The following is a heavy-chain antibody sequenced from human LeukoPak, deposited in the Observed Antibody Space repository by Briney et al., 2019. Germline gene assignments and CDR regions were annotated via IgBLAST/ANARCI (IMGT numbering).Heavy chain of an antibody. J-gene: IGHJ4*02. CDR3: ALYSGSYGRYIFDY. D-gene: IGHD3-10*01. CDR1: GYTFTGYY. CDR2: INPNSGGT. V-gene: IGHV1-2*06. Sequence: EASVEVSCKASGYTFTGYYMHWVRQAPGQGLEWMGRINPNSGGTNYAQKFQGRVTMTRDTSISTAYMELSRLRSDDTAVYYCALYSGSYGRYIFDYWGQGTLATVSS.